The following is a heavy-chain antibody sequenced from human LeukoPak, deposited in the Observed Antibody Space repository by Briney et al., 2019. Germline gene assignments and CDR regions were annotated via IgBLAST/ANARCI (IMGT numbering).Heavy chain of an antibody. Sequence: SETLSLTCTVSGGSISSYYWSWIRQPPGKGLEWIGYIYYSGSTNYNPSLKSRVTISVDTSKNQFSLKLSSVTAADTAVYYCARGETGTTYKNYYYGMDVWGQETTVTVSS. J-gene: IGHJ6*02. V-gene: IGHV4-59*01. CDR3: ARGETGTTYKNYYYGMDV. D-gene: IGHD1-1*01. CDR1: GGSISSYY. CDR2: IYYSGST.